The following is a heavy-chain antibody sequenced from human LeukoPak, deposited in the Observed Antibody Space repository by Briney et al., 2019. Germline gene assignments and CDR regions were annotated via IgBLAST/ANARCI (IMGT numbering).Heavy chain of an antibody. CDR2: ISWNSGSI. Sequence: GGSLGLSCAASGFTFDDYAMHWVRQAPGKGLEWVSGISWNSGSIGYADSVKGRFTISRDNAKNSLYLQMNSLRAEDTALYYCAKDARFYSTDYYFDYWGQGTLVTVSS. J-gene: IGHJ4*02. CDR3: AKDARFYSTDYYFDY. V-gene: IGHV3-9*01. CDR1: GFTFDDYA. D-gene: IGHD6-13*01.